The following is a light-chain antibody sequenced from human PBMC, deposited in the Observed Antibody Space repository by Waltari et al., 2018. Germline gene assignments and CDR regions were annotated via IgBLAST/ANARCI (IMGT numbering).Light chain of an antibody. CDR1: SSDVGPYSL. Sequence: LTQPASVSGSPGQPITISCTGTSSDVGPYSLVSWYQQHPGKAPKLMIYEVSKRPSGVSNRFSGSKSGNTASLTISGLQAEDEADYYCCSYAGSSTLIFGGGTKLTVL. J-gene: IGLJ2*01. CDR3: CSYAGSSTLI. CDR2: EVS. V-gene: IGLV2-23*02.